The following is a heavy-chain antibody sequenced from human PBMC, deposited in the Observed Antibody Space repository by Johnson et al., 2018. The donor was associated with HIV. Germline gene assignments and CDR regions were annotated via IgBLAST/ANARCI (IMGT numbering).Heavy chain of an antibody. D-gene: IGHD2-15*01. V-gene: IGHV3-30*02. J-gene: IGHJ3*02. CDR2: IRYDGSNK. CDR1: GFTFSSYA. Sequence: QVQLMESGGGVVQPGRSLRLSCAASGFTFSSYAMHWVRQAPGKGLEWVAFIRYDGSNKYYADSVKGRFTISRDNSKNTLYLEMNSLRAEDTTVYYCAKDGRRGGSFLDACDIWGQGTMVTVSS. CDR3: AKDGRRGGSFLDACDI.